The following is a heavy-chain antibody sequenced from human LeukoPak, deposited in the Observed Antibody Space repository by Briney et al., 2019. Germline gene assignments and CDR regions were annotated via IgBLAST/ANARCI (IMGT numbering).Heavy chain of an antibody. CDR3: ARSWGYAALPDL. D-gene: IGHD5-12*01. CDR1: GFTFSSYE. CDR2: ISSSSRTI. Sequence: GGSLRLSCAGSGFTFSSYEMNWVRQAPRKGLEWVSYISSSSRTIYYADSVKGRFTSSRDNAKNSLYLQMNSLRAEDTAVYYCARSWGYAALPDLWGRGTLVTVSS. J-gene: IGHJ2*01. V-gene: IGHV3-48*03.